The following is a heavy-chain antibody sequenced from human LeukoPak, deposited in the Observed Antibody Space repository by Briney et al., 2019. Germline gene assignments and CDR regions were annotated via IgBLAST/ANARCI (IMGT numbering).Heavy chain of an antibody. CDR1: GYTFTSYY. J-gene: IGHJ4*02. CDR2: INPSGGST. D-gene: IGHD1-26*01. CDR3: ATEGNMVGATSRYFDY. V-gene: IGHV1-46*03. Sequence: ASVKVSCKASGYTFTSYYMHWVRQAPGQGLEWMGLINPSGGSTSYAQRFQGRVTMTRDTSTSTVYMEVNSLRAEDTAIYYCATEGNMVGATSRYFDYWGQGTLVTVSS.